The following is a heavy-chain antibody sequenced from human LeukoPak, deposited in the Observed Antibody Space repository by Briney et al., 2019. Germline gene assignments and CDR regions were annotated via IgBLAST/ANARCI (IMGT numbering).Heavy chain of an antibody. J-gene: IGHJ4*02. CDR2: IYYSGST. CDR1: GGSVSSGSYY. D-gene: IGHD6-6*01. CDR3: ARVYSSSAGAFDY. V-gene: IGHV4-31*03. Sequence: ASETLSLTCTVSGGSVSSGSYYWSWIRQHPGKGLEWIGCIYYSGSTYYNPSLKSRVTISVDTSKNQFSLKLSSVTAADTAVYYCARVYSSSAGAFDYWGQGTLVTVSS.